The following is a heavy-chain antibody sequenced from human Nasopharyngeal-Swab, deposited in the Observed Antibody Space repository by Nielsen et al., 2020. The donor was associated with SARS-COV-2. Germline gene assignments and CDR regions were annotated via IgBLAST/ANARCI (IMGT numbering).Heavy chain of an antibody. CDR3: ARSGRITIFGVFINYYYYMDV. J-gene: IGHJ6*03. CDR2: INPTGGST. Sequence: WVRQAPGQGLEGMGIINPTGGSTSYAQKFQGRVTMTRETSTRTVYMELSSLRSEDTAVYYCARSGRITIFGVFINYYYYMDVWGKGTTVTVSS. D-gene: IGHD3-3*01. V-gene: IGHV1-46*01.